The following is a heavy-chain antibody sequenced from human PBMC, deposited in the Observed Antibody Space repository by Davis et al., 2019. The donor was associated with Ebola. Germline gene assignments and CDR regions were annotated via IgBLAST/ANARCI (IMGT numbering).Heavy chain of an antibody. CDR3: ARSAILRFLEWLLYFDY. Sequence: GESLKISCAASGFTFSSYGMHWVRQAPGKGLEWVAVISYDGSRRYYADSVKGRFTISRDNSKNTLYLQMNSLRAEDTAVYYCARSAILRFLEWLLYFDYWGQGTLVTVSS. CDR1: GFTFSSYG. D-gene: IGHD3-3*01. J-gene: IGHJ4*02. CDR2: ISYDGSRR. V-gene: IGHV3-30*03.